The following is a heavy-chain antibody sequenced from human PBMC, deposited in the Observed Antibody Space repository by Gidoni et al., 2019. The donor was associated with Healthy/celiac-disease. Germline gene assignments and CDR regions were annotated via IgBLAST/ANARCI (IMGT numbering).Heavy chain of an antibody. CDR2: IYTSGST. CDR3: ARDTPSALHYYDSSGPFDY. D-gene: IGHD3-22*01. J-gene: IGHJ4*02. Sequence: QVQLQESGPGLVKPSQTLSLTCTVSGCSLSRGSYYRSWIRQPAGKGLEWIGRIYTSGSTNYNPSLKSRVTISVDTSKNQFSLKLSSVTAADTAVYYCARDTPSALHYYDSSGPFDYWGQGTLVTVSS. V-gene: IGHV4-61*02. CDR1: GCSLSRGSYY.